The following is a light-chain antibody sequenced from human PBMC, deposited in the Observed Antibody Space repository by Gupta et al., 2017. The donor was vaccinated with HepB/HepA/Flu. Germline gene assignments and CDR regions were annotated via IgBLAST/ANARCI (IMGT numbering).Light chain of an antibody. V-gene: IGKV3-20*01. CDR2: GAS. CDR1: KSVSSSY. CDR3: QQYDSSSWT. Sequence: EIVLTQSPGTLSLSPGERATLSCRASKSVSSSYLAWYQQKPGQAPRLLIYGASSRATGVPYRFSGSGSGTDFTLTISRLEPEDIAVYYCQQYDSSSWTFGQGTKVEIK. J-gene: IGKJ1*01.